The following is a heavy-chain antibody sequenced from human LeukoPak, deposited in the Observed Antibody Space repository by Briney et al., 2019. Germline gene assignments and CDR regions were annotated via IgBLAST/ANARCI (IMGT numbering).Heavy chain of an antibody. CDR2: IKQDGSEK. CDR1: GFTFSSYW. V-gene: IGHV3-7*01. CDR3: ARDLYYYDSSGYYWGPGWYYYYMDV. Sequence: QTGGSLRLSCAASGFTFSSYWMSWVRQAPGKGLEWVANIKQDGSEKYYVDSVKGRFTISRDNAKNSLYLQMNSLRAEDTAVYYCARDLYYYDSSGYYWGPGWYYYYMDVWGKGTTVTISS. J-gene: IGHJ6*03. D-gene: IGHD3-22*01.